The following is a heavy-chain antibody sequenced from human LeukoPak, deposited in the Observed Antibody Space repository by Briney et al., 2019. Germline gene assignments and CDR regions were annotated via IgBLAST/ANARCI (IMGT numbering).Heavy chain of an antibody. Sequence: GGSLRLSCAASGFSNSALNWVRQAPGQGLEWISTISNTGVATYYADSVKGRFTISRDTFRNTLLLQMNSLRADDTAVYYCVKSAGKDGYRDVLDIWGQGTVVTVSS. V-gene: IGHV3-23*05. CDR2: ISNTGVAT. D-gene: IGHD5-24*01. J-gene: IGHJ3*02. CDR1: GFSNSA. CDR3: VKSAGKDGYRDVLDI.